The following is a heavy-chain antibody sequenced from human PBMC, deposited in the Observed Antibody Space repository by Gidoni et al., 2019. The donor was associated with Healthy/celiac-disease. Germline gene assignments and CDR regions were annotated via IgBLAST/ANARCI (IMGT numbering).Heavy chain of an antibody. J-gene: IGHJ4*02. CDR2: IIPIFGTA. D-gene: IGHD6-13*01. V-gene: IGHV1-69*12. CDR3: ARRSEIAAAGSSSFDY. CDR1: GGTFSSYA. Sequence: QVQLVQSGSEVKKPGSSVKVYCKASGGTFSSYAISWVRQAPGQGLEWMGGIIPIFGTANYAQKFQGRVTITADESTSTAYMELSSLRSEDTAVYYCARRSEIAAAGSSSFDYWGQGTLVTVSS.